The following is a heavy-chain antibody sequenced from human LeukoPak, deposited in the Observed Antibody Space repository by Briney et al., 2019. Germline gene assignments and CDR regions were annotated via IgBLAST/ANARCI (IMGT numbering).Heavy chain of an antibody. CDR2: IYPSDSNT. CDR3: NLSYDDYLWGRGAYFED. V-gene: IGHV5-51*01. CDR1: GYTFSTYW. D-gene: IGHD3-16*01. Sequence: GESLKFSCKGSGYTFSTYWCGWARQMPGKGLEWRGIIYPSDSNTRYTPSFRGQVTISADKSHNTAYLQWGSLKASGASINYSNLSYDDYLWGRGAYFEDRGQAALVTVSS. J-gene: IGHJ4*02.